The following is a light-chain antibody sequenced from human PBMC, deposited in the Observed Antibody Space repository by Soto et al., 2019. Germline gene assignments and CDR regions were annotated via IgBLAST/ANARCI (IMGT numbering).Light chain of an antibody. CDR3: QQRSNWR. J-gene: IGKJ3*01. V-gene: IGKV3-11*01. Sequence: EIVLTQSPATLSLSPGERATISCRASQSVSSYLAWYQQKPGQAPRLLIYDASNRATGIPARFSGSGSGTDFTLTISSLEPEDFAVYYCQQRSNWRFGPGTKVDIK. CDR2: DAS. CDR1: QSVSSY.